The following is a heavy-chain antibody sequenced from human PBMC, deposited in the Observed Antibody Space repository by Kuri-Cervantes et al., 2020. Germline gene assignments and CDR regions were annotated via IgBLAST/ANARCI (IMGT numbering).Heavy chain of an antibody. CDR1: GFPFSSYG. D-gene: IGHD2-2*01. Sequence: GESLKIPCAASGFPFSSYGMQWVRQAPGKGLEWVASIKHDVSEKHFVDSVKGRFSISRDNARNSLFLQMNSLRAEDTAFYYCASTSSTSGPTPGPFDFWGQGTLVTVSS. CDR2: IKHDVSEK. V-gene: IGHV3-7*01. CDR3: ASTSSTSGPTPGPFDF. J-gene: IGHJ4*02.